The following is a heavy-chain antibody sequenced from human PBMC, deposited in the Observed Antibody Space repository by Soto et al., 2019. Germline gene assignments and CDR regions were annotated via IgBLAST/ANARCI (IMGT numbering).Heavy chain of an antibody. CDR1: GFTASSYY. V-gene: IGHV3-53*01. CDR3: ARAFGGSYDY. D-gene: IGHD1-26*01. CDR2: IYSSGPT. J-gene: IGHJ4*02. Sequence: GGSLRLSCAASGFTASSYYMNWVRLVPEKGLEWVSVIYSSGPTFYADSVRGRFTISRDISKNTLYLQMNSLGVEDTAVYYCARAFGGSYDYWGQGTRVTVSS.